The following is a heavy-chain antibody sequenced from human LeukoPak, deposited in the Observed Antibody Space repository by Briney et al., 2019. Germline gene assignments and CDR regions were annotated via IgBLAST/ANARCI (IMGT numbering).Heavy chain of an antibody. CDR2: ISYDGTNK. J-gene: IGHJ4*02. CDR3: AKAPNYYDIFVALDY. D-gene: IGHD3-22*01. V-gene: IGHV3-30*18. Sequence: GGSLRLSCAASGFTFINYGMHWVRQAPGKGLEWVAVISYDGTNKYYADSVKGRFTISRDNSKNTLYLQMNSLRAEDTAVYYCAKAPNYYDIFVALDYWGQGTLVTVSS. CDR1: GFTFINYG.